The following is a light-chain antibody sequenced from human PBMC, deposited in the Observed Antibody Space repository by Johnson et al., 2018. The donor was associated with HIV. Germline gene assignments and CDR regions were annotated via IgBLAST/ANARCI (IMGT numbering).Light chain of an antibody. CDR2: DNN. CDR3: GTWDSSLSAGV. Sequence: QSVLTQPPSVSAAPGQKVTISCSGSSSNIENYYVSWYQHHPGTAPKLLIYDNNKRPSGIPDRFSGSKSGTSATLGITGLQTGDEADYYCGTWDSSLSAGVFGTGTKVPVL. CDR1: SSNIENYY. V-gene: IGLV1-51*01. J-gene: IGLJ1*01.